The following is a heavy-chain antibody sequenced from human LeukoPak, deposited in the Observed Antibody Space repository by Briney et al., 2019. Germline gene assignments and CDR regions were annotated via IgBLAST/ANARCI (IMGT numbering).Heavy chain of an antibody. CDR3: ARLGPLWLGAFDI. J-gene: IGHJ3*02. D-gene: IGHD3-10*01. Sequence: SETLSLTCSVSGGSINRSSYYWGWIRQAPGKGLEWIGSVYYSGSTYYNPSLKSRVTISVDTSKNQFSLKLSSVTAADTAVYYCARLGPLWLGAFDIWGQGTMVTVSS. CDR2: VYYSGST. CDR1: GGSINRSSYY. V-gene: IGHV4-39*01.